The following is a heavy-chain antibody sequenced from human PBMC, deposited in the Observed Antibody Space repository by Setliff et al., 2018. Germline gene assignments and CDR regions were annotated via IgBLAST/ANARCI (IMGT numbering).Heavy chain of an antibody. D-gene: IGHD2-15*01. CDR2: IYPGDSDT. V-gene: IGHV5-51*01. Sequence: LGESLKISCKGSGYSFTSYWIGWVRQMPGKGLEWMGSIYPGDSDTRYSPSFQGQVTISADKSISTAYLQWSSLKASDTAMYYCARTRTPSPFNSWFDPWGQGTLVTVSS. CDR3: ARTRTPSPFNSWFDP. J-gene: IGHJ5*02. CDR1: GYSFTSYW.